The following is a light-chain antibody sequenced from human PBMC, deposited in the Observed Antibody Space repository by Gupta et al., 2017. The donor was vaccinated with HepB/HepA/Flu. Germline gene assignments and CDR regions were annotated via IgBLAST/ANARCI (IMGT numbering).Light chain of an antibody. CDR2: KAS. CDR1: QSISSW. Sequence: DIQMTQSPSTLSASVGDRVTITCRASQSISSWVAWYQQKPGKAPKLLIHKASSLESGVPSRFSGSGSGTEFTLTISSLQPDDLATYYCQQYNSYPRTFGQGTTVEIK. CDR3: QQYNSYPRT. V-gene: IGKV1-5*03. J-gene: IGKJ1*01.